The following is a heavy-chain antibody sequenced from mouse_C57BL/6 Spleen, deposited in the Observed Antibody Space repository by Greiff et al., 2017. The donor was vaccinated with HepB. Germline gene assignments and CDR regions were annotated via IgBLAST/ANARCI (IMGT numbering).Heavy chain of an antibody. Sequence: DVKLQESGPGLVKPSQSLSLTCSVTGYSITSGYYWNWIRQVPGNKLEWMGYISYDGSNNYNPSLKNRISITRDTSKNQFFLKLNSVTTEDTATYYCARDHGYSDYWGQGTTLTVSS. V-gene: IGHV3-6*01. D-gene: IGHD1-1*02. CDR3: ARDHGYSDY. J-gene: IGHJ2*01. CDR2: ISYDGSN. CDR1: GYSITSGYY.